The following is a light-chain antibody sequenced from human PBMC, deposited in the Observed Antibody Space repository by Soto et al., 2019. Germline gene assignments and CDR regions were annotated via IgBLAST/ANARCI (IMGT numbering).Light chain of an antibody. Sequence: EIVLTQSPATLSLSPGERVTLSCRASQNVSTYLAWYQQKPGQAPRLLIYDASDRATGIPARFSGSGSGTDFTLTINSPEPEDSAVYYCQQRTNWLTFGPGTKVDIK. CDR1: QNVSTY. V-gene: IGKV3-11*01. CDR2: DAS. CDR3: QQRTNWLT. J-gene: IGKJ3*01.